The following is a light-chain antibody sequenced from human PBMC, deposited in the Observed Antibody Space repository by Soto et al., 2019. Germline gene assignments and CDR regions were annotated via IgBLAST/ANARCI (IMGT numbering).Light chain of an antibody. CDR1: QSVSSSY. J-gene: IGKJ2*01. Sequence: EIVLTQSPGTLSLSPGERATLSCRASQSVSSSYLAWYQQKPGQAPRLLIYGASSRATGIPDRFSGSGSGTDFTLTISRLEPEDFATYYCQQYNSHPYTFGQGTKLEIK. V-gene: IGKV3-20*01. CDR3: QQYNSHPYT. CDR2: GAS.